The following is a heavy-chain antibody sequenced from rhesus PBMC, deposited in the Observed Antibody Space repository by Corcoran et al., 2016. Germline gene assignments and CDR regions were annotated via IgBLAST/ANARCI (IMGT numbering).Heavy chain of an antibody. D-gene: IGHD2-39*02. J-gene: IGHJ4*01. V-gene: IGHV3-54*02. CDR2: ISYEGSKK. CDR3: ARVVVVVSGDDY. CDR1: GFTFSSSG. Sequence: EVQLVESGGGLVQPGGSLRLSCAASGFTFSSSGMHWVRQAPGKGLEWVAVISYEGSKKDDGDTGKERITISRDKSKNMLYLQMNNRKLEDTAGYYGARVVVVVSGDDYWGQGGLVTVSS.